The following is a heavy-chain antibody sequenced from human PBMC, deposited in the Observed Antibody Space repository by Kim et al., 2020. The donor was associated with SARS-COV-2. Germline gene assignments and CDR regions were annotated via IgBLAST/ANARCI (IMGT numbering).Heavy chain of an antibody. Sequence: GGSLRLSCAASGFTFSSYSMNWVRQAPGKGLEWVSYISSSSSTIYYADSVKGRFTISRDNAKNSLYLQMNSLRDEDTAVYYCAITPLLYFDWQTPSCFDYWGQGTLVTVSS. CDR2: ISSSSSTI. J-gene: IGHJ4*02. D-gene: IGHD3-9*01. V-gene: IGHV3-48*02. CDR3: AITPLLYFDWQTPSCFDY. CDR1: GFTFSSYS.